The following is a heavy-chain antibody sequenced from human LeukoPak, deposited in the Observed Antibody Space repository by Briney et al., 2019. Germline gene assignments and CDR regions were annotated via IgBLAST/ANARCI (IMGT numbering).Heavy chain of an antibody. CDR1: GFTFSSYA. V-gene: IGHV3-23*01. D-gene: IGHD6-13*01. CDR3: AREGPGSSWSCFEY. CDR2: ISGSGGST. J-gene: IGHJ4*02. Sequence: PGGSLRLSCAASGFTFSSYAMSWVRQAPGKGLEWVSAISGSGGSTYYADSVRGRFTISRDNSRNTMYLQMNSLRAEDTAVYYCAREGPGSSWSCFEYWGQGTLVTVSS.